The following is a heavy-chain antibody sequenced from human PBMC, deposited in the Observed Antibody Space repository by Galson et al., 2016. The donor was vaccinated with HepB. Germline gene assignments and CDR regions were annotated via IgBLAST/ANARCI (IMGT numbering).Heavy chain of an antibody. V-gene: IGHV4-39*01. CDR2: IYYSGST. CDR3: ARHVRVWDPAVPHPGNFDY. D-gene: IGHD5-18*01. CDR1: GGSISSSSYY. J-gene: IGHJ4*01. Sequence: SETLSLTCAVSGGSISSSSYYWGWIRQPPGKGLEWIGSIYYSGSTYYNPSLKSRFTISGDTSKNQFSLKLSSVTAADTAVYYCARHVRVWDPAVPHPGNFDYWGSGTLVTVSS.